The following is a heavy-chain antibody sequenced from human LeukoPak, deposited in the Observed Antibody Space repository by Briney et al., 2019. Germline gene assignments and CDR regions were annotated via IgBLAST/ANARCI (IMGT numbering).Heavy chain of an antibody. D-gene: IGHD3-22*01. CDR2: ISRSGDTI. Sequence: PGGSLRLSCAASGFTFSSYEMNWVRQAPGKGLEWVSYISRSGDTIFYADSVKGRFTISRDNAKNSLFLQMNSLRAEDTAVYYCAKGHAYYYDSSGYPPVVYFDYWGQGTLVTVSS. CDR1: GFTFSSYE. J-gene: IGHJ4*02. V-gene: IGHV3-48*03. CDR3: AKGHAYYYDSSGYPPVVYFDY.